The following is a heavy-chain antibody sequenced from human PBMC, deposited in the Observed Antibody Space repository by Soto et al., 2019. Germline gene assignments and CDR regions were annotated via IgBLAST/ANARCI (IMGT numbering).Heavy chain of an antibody. D-gene: IGHD1-26*01. CDR1: GGTFSGNA. CDR3: ARDESSGGYWGPLDY. J-gene: IGHJ4*02. Sequence: QMQLVQSGTEVKKPGSSVRVSWKASGGTFSGNAITWVRQAPGQGLEWMGGIIPVFHRPKYAQKFQGRLTITADASTTTAYMELSSLRPEDKALYYCARDESSGGYWGPLDYWGQGTLVAVSS. CDR2: IIPVFHRP. V-gene: IGHV1-69*01.